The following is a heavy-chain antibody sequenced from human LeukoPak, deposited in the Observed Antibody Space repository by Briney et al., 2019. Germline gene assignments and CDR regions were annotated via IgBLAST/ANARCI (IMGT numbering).Heavy chain of an antibody. CDR1: GGSISSYY. J-gene: IGHJ6*03. CDR2: IYYSGST. D-gene: IGHD6-13*01. V-gene: IGHV4-59*01. Sequence: PSETLSLTCTVSGGSISSYYWSWIRQPPGKGLEWIGYIYYSGSTNYNPSLKSRVTISVDTSKNQFSLKLSSVTAADTAVYYCARDPGSSWYYMDVWGKGTTVTVSS. CDR3: ARDPGSSWYYMDV.